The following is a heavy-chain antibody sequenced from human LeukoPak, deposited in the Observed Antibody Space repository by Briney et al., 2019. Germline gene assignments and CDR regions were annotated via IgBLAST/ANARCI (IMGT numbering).Heavy chain of an antibody. D-gene: IGHD2-21*02. CDR1: GFTFRNFG. CDR2: ITGSTTWT. CDR3: ARELVSSVTGYFDL. V-gene: IGHV3-23*01. Sequence: PGGSLRLSCEASGFTFRNFGMTWVRQAPGKGLQWVSGITGSTTWTYYAASVKGRFTVSRDNSQNTLHLQMNSLRADDTAVYYCARELVSSVTGYFDLWGRGTLVTVSS. J-gene: IGHJ2*01.